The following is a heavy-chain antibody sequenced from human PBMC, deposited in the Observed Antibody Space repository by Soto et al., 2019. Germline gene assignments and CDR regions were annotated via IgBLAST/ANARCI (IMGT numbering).Heavy chain of an antibody. CDR3: APELEWLFSQCSFYI. CDR2: ISAYNGNT. J-gene: IGHJ3*02. Sequence: AAVKVSCKASGYNFTSYGISWVRQAPGQGLEWMGWISAYNGNTNYAQKLQGRVTMTTDTSTSTAYMQQRSLTSDDTAVYYCAPELEWLFSQCSFYICGQRTIVTTSS. CDR1: GYNFTSYG. D-gene: IGHD3-3*01. V-gene: IGHV1-18*01.